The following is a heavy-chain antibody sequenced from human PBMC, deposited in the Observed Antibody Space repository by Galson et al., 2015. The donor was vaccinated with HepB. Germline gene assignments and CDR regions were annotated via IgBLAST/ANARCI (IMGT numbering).Heavy chain of an antibody. CDR1: GGTFSSYA. J-gene: IGHJ4*02. CDR2: IIPIFGTA. V-gene: IGHV1-69*06. D-gene: IGHD3-22*01. CDR3: ARGGEVIESGPPYYFDY. Sequence: SVTVSCKASGGTFSSYAISWVRQAPGQGLEWMGGIIPIFGTANYAQKFQGRVTITADKSTSTAYMELSSLRSEDTAVYYCARGGEVIESGPPYYFDYWGQGTLVTVSS.